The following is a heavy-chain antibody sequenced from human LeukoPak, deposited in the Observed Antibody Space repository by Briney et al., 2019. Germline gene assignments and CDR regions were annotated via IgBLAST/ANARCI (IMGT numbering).Heavy chain of an antibody. CDR2: ISSSSGYI. D-gene: IGHD6-19*01. CDR1: GFTFSSYS. V-gene: IGHV3-21*06. CDR3: ARSVIAVAGYDAFDI. Sequence: PGGSLRLSCAASGFTFSSYSMNWVRQAPGKGLEWVSSISSSSGYIYYADSVKGRFTISRDNAKNSLYLEMNSLRDEDTAVYYCARSVIAVAGYDAFDIWGQGTVVTVSS. J-gene: IGHJ3*02.